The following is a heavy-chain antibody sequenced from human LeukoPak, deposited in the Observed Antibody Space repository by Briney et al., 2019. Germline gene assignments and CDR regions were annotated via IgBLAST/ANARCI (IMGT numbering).Heavy chain of an antibody. Sequence: SETLSLTCAVYGGSFSGYYWSWIRQPPGKGLEWIGAINHSGSTNYNPSPKSRLTISVDTSKNQLSLKLSSVTAADTAVYYCATYYYDSSGYYYVPSFDYWGQGTLVTVSS. CDR3: ATYYYDSSGYYYVPSFDY. V-gene: IGHV4-34*01. D-gene: IGHD3-22*01. CDR1: GGSFSGYY. J-gene: IGHJ4*02. CDR2: INHSGST.